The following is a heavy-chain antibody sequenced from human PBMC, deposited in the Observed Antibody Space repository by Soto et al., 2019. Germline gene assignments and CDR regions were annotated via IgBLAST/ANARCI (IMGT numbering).Heavy chain of an antibody. Sequence: HPGGSLRLSCAASGFTFSRYGMHWVRQAPGKGLEWVAVISYDGSNKYYADSVKGRFTISRDNSKNTLYLQMNSLRAEDTAVYYCAKERARSYYIDYWGQGTLVTVSS. CDR1: GFTFSRYG. CDR2: ISYDGSNK. D-gene: IGHD3-10*01. V-gene: IGHV3-30*18. CDR3: AKERARSYYIDY. J-gene: IGHJ4*02.